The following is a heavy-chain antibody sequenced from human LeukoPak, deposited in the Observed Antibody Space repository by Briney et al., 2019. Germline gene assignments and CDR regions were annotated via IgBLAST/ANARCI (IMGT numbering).Heavy chain of an antibody. Sequence: GASVKVSCKGSGGTFRRYTNSWVGQAPGQGAEGMGRNIPILGKANYAQKFQGRVTITADKSTSTVYMELSSLTSEDTAVYYCARVPLDYYDSSDLDYWGQGTLVTVSS. V-gene: IGHV1-69*08. CDR1: GGTFRRYT. CDR2: NIPILGKA. CDR3: ARVPLDYYDSSDLDY. D-gene: IGHD3-22*01. J-gene: IGHJ4*02.